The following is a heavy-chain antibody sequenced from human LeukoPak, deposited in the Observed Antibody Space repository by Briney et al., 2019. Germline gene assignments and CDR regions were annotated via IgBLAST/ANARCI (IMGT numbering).Heavy chain of an antibody. Sequence: GGSLRLSCAASGSTFSSYAMSWVRQAPGKGLEWVSAISGSGGSTYYADSVKGRFTISRDNSKNTLYLQMNSLRAEDTAVYYCAKEKGKQWLVPPANYFDYWGQGTLVTVSS. CDR2: ISGSGGST. J-gene: IGHJ4*02. D-gene: IGHD6-19*01. CDR3: AKEKGKQWLVPPANYFDY. CDR1: GSTFSSYA. V-gene: IGHV3-23*01.